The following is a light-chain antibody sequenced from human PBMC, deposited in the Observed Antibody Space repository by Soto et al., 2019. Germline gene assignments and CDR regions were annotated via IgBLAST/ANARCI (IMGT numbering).Light chain of an antibody. J-gene: IGKJ2*01. CDR1: QSISSY. CDR3: QQSYSTPYT. CDR2: AAS. V-gene: IGKV1-39*01. Sequence: DIQMTQSPSSLSASVGDRVTITCRASQSISSYLNWYQQKPGKAPKLLIYAASSLQSGVPSRCSGSGSGTDFTLTISSLQHEDFATYYCQQSYSTPYTFGQGTKLEIK.